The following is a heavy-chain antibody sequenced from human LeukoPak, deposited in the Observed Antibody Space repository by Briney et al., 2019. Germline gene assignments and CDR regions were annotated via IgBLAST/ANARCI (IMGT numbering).Heavy chain of an antibody. CDR3: ARPTTVTTVSADAFDI. J-gene: IGHJ3*02. CDR1: GFTFSTLA. CDR2: ISSGGTYK. Sequence: GGSPRLSCAASGFTFSTLAMSWVRQAPGKGLEWVSSISSGGTYKYYADSVKGRFTISRDNAQNSLYLQMNSLRAEDSSVYYCARPTTVTTVSADAFDIWGQGTMVTVSS. V-gene: IGHV3-21*01. D-gene: IGHD4-17*01.